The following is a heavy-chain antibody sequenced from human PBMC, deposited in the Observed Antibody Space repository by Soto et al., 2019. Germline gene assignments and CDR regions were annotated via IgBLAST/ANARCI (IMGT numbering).Heavy chain of an antibody. V-gene: IGHV4-39*07. CDR2: IYYSGST. CDR3: TTQGFGGLHGLVDV. Sequence: SETLSLTCTVSGASITSSNYYWGWIRQPPGKGLEWIGTIYYSGSTYYNPSLKSRVSISVDTSKNQFSLKLTSVTAADTAVYYCTTQGFGGLHGLVDVWGQGTLVTVSS. J-gene: IGHJ4*02. D-gene: IGHD3-10*01. CDR1: GASITSSNYY.